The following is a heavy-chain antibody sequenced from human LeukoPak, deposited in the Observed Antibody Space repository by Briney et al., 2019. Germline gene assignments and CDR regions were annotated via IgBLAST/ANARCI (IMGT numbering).Heavy chain of an antibody. J-gene: IGHJ4*02. CDR2: ISGSGGTT. D-gene: IGHD2-21*02. CDR3: AKPQVTANWYYFHY. CDR1: GFTFNNYA. Sequence: PGGSLRLSCAASGFTFNNYAMTWVRQAPGKGLEWVSAISGSGGTTLYADSVKGRFTISRDNSKSTLYLQMNSLRPDDTAVYFCAKPQVTANWYYFHYWGQGTLVTVSS. V-gene: IGHV3-23*01.